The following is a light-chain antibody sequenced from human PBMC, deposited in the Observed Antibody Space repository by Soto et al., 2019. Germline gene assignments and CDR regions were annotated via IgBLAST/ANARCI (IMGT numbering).Light chain of an antibody. CDR2: KNN. CDR1: GSNVGASCD. V-gene: IGLV1-40*01. J-gene: IGLJ3*02. CDR3: RSYDNVLSGPV. Sequence: QSVLTQPPSVSGAPGQTITISCTGTGSNVGASCDVPWYQVLPGAGPRLLIYKNNNRPSGVPDRFSGSKSGTSASLAITGLRAEDEADYYCRSYDNVLSGPVFGGGTKVTVL.